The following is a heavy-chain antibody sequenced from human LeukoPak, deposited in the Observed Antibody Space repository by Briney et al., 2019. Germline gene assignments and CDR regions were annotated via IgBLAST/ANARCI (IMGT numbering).Heavy chain of an antibody. CDR1: SGSISSSSYN. Sequence: SETLSLTCTVASGSISSSSYNWGWLRQPPVKGLEWIGSVYYSGSPYYNTSIKTRVTMSVDTSNTQFSLKLTSVTAADPGVYYCARDYRASLSATSPDDAFDVWGQGTVVTVSS. V-gene: IGHV4-39*07. J-gene: IGHJ3*01. CDR2: VYYSGSP. D-gene: IGHD2-15*01. CDR3: ARDYRASLSATSPDDAFDV.